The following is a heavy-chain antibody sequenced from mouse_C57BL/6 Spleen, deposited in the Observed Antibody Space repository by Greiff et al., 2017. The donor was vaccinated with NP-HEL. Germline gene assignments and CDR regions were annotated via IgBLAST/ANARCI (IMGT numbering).Heavy chain of an antibody. CDR3: AREGDGYDPFDY. V-gene: IGHV1-61*01. Sequence: QVQLQQPGAELVRPGSSVKLSCKASGYTFTSYWMDWVKQRPGQGLEWIGNIYPSDSETHYNQKFKDKATLTVDKSSSTAYMQLSSLTSEDSAVYYCAREGDGYDPFDYWGQGTTLTVSS. D-gene: IGHD2-2*01. CDR2: IYPSDSET. J-gene: IGHJ2*01. CDR1: GYTFTSYW.